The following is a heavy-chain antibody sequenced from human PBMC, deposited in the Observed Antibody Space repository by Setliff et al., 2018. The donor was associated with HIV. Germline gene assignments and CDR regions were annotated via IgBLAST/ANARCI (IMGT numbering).Heavy chain of an antibody. CDR2: VYHTGST. CDR1: GGSFSGYY. V-gene: IGHV4-34*01. J-gene: IGHJ5*02. Sequence: SETLSLTCAVYGGSFSGYYWGWIRQPPGKGLEWIGNVYHTGSTYYNPSLKSRVTISVDTSKNQFSLKLSSVIAADTAVYYCARGLRFLEWLSRDNWFDPWGQGTLVTVSS. CDR3: ARGLRFLEWLSRDNWFDP. D-gene: IGHD3-3*01.